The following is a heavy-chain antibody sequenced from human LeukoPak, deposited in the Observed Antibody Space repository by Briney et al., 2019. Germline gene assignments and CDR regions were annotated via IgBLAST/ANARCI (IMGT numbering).Heavy chain of an antibody. D-gene: IGHD3-22*01. CDR2: INPNSGGT. J-gene: IGHJ4*02. CDR3: ARLYYYDSSGCYYFDQ. V-gene: IGHV1-2*02. CDR1: GYTFTGYY. Sequence: ASVKVSCKASGYTFTGYYMHWVRQAPGQGLEWMGWINPNSGGTNYAQKFQGRVTMTRDTSISTAYMELSRLRSDDTAVYYCARLYYYDSSGCYYFDQWGQGTLVTVSS.